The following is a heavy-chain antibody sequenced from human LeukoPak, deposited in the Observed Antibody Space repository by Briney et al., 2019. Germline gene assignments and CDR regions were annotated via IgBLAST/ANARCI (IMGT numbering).Heavy chain of an antibody. Sequence: SETLSLTCTVSGGSISSYYWSWIRQPAGKGLEWIGRIYTSGSTNYNPSPKSRVTMSVDTSKNQFSLKLSSVTAADTAVYYCARFSTYCSGGSCYSSWFDPWGQGALVTVSS. J-gene: IGHJ5*02. CDR3: ARFSTYCSGGSCYSSWFDP. D-gene: IGHD2-15*01. CDR1: GGSISSYY. V-gene: IGHV4-4*07. CDR2: IYTSGST.